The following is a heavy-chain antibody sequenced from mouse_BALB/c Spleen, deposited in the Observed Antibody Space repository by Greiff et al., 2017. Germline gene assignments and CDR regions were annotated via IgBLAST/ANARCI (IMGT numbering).Heavy chain of an antibody. D-gene: IGHD2-4*01. V-gene: IGHV1S81*02. CDR3: ARRGMITSYYYAMDY. J-gene: IGHJ4*01. CDR2: INPSNGRT. CDR1: GYTFTSYW. Sequence: VQLQQPGAELVKPGASVKLSCKASGYTFTSYWMHWVKQRPGQGLEWIGEINPSNGRTNYNEKFKSKATLTVDKSSSTAYMQLSSLTSEDSAVYYSARRGMITSYYYAMDYWGQGTSVTVSS.